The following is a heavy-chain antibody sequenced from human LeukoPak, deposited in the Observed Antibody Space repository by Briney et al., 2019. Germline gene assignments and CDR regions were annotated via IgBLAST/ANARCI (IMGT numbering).Heavy chain of an antibody. CDR1: GGSISSSSYY. Sequence: SETLSLTCTVSGGSISSSSYYWGWIRQPPGKGLEWIGSIYYSGSTYYNPSLKSRVTISVDTSKNQFSLKLSSVTAADTAVYYCARLGDFDFDYWGQGTLVTVSS. CDR3: ARLGDFDFDY. V-gene: IGHV4-39*01. D-gene: IGHD3-3*01. CDR2: IYYSGST. J-gene: IGHJ4*02.